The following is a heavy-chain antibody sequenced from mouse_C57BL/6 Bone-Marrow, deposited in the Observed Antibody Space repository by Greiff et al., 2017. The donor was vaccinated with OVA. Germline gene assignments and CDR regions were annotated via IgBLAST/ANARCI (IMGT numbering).Heavy chain of an antibody. CDR2: IYPSDSET. CDR1: GYTFTSYW. D-gene: IGHD3-2*02. Sequence: VQLQQPGAELVRPGSSVKLSCKASGYTFTSYWMDWVKQRPGQGLEWIGNIYPSDSETHYNQKFKDKATLTVDKSSSTAYMQLSSLTSEDSAVYYCARSGSSGLFAYWGQGTLVTVSA. J-gene: IGHJ3*01. V-gene: IGHV1-61*01. CDR3: ARSGSSGLFAY.